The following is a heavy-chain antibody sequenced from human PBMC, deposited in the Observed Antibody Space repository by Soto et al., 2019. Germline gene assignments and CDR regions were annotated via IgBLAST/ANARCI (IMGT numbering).Heavy chain of an antibody. D-gene: IGHD3-22*01. V-gene: IGHV1-69*01. Sequence: QVQLVQSGAEVKKPGSSVNVSCKASGGTFNRNTISWVRQAPGQGLEWMGGIIPILGTANYAQKFQGRVTITADESPSTAYMELSRLRSEDTAVYYCARQFHYDSSGYYSAYWGQVTLVTVSS. CDR2: IIPILGTA. CDR3: ARQFHYDSSGYYSAY. CDR1: GGTFNRNT. J-gene: IGHJ4*02.